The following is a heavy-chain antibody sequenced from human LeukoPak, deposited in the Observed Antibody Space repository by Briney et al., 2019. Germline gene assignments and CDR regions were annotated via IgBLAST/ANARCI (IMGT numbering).Heavy chain of an antibody. V-gene: IGHV4-31*03. Sequence: SETLSLTCTVSGGSISSGGYYWSWIRQHPGKGLEWIGYIYYSGSTYYNPSLNSRVTISVDTSKNQFSLKLSSVTAADTAVYYCARFGSLREPIHDYWGQGTLVTVSS. CDR2: IYYSGST. CDR3: ARFGSLREPIHDY. D-gene: IGHD3-16*01. CDR1: GGSISSGGYY. J-gene: IGHJ4*02.